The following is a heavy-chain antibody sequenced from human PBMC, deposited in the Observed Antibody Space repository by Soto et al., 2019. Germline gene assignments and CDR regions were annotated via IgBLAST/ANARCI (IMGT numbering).Heavy chain of an antibody. CDR1: GYTFTGYY. J-gene: IGHJ4*02. D-gene: IGHD3-3*01. Sequence: QVQLVQSGAEVKKPGSSVKVSCKASGYTFTGYYMHWVRQAPGQGLEWMGWINPNSGGTNYAQKFQGWVTMTRDTSISTAYMELSRLRSDDTAVYYCATTLYDFWSGYFAFDYWGQGTLVTVSS. V-gene: IGHV1-2*04. CDR3: ATTLYDFWSGYFAFDY. CDR2: INPNSGGT.